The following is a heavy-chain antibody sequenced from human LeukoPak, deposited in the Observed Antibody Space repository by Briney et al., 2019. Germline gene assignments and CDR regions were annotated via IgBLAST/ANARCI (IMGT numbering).Heavy chain of an antibody. J-gene: IGHJ6*03. CDR2: VHTSGGA. CDR1: DDPMKSYF. CDR3: ARLGPIQAAMQYYSHYLDV. D-gene: IGHD2-2*01. V-gene: IGHV4-4*07. Sequence: SETLSLTCNVSDDPMKSYFWSWIRQPAGKGLEWIGRVHTSGGANYNPSLKSRVTMSLDTSKNLFSLELTSVTAADTAVYYCARLGPIQAAMQYYSHYLDVWGDGTSVTVSS.